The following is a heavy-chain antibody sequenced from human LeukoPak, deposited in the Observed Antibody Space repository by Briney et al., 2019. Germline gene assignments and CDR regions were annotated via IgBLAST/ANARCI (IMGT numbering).Heavy chain of an antibody. D-gene: IGHD3-10*01. CDR3: ARGSFRITMVRGVRQSLAPDY. CDR1: GYTFTSYD. J-gene: IGHJ4*02. V-gene: IGHV1-8*01. Sequence: ASVKVSCKASGYTFTSYDINWVRQATGQGLEWKGWMNPNSGNTGYAQKFQGRVTMTRNTSISTAYMELSSLRSEDTAVYYCARGSFRITMVRGVRQSLAPDYWGQGTLVTVSS. CDR2: MNPNSGNT.